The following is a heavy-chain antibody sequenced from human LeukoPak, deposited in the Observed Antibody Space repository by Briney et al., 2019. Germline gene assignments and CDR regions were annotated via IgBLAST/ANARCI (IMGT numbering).Heavy chain of an antibody. CDR3: AKVIGYSYRTSYYFDY. D-gene: IGHD5-18*01. V-gene: IGHV3-23*01. Sequence: GGSLRLSCAASGFTFSSYAMSWVRQAPGKGLEWVSAISGSGGSTYYADSVKGRFTISRDNSKNTLYLQMNSLRAEDTAVYYCAKVIGYSYRTSYYFDYWGQGTLVTDSS. CDR1: GFTFSSYA. CDR2: ISGSGGST. J-gene: IGHJ4*02.